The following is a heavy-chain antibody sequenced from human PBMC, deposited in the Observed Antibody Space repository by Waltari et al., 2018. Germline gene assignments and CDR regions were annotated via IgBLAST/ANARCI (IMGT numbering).Heavy chain of an antibody. CDR3: ARSQGSISAPPYYYYIDV. CDR2: MNPNSGNT. CDR1: GTNFVNFD. D-gene: IGHD3-3*01. J-gene: IGHJ6*03. Sequence: QVHLAQSGAEVKKPGASVKVSCEASGTNFVNFDITWVRQAPGQGLAWMGWMNPNSGNTGYAQKFQGRVTMTRNSAISTAYMELSGLRSEDTAVYYCARSQGSISAPPYYYYIDVWGEGTTVTVSS. V-gene: IGHV1-8*02.